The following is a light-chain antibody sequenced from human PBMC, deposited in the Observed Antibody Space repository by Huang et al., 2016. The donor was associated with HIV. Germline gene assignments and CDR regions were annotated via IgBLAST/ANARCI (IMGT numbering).Light chain of an antibody. CDR2: GAS. J-gene: IGKJ4*01. V-gene: IGKV3-15*01. CDR3: QQYNKWPLT. Sequence: MQSPATLSVSPGESASLFCRASQSLASALAWYQQKPGQAPRLLIYGASTRATGIPARFSGSGSETVFTLTINSLQSEDFAVYFCQQYNKWPLTFGGGTKVEIK. CDR1: QSLASA.